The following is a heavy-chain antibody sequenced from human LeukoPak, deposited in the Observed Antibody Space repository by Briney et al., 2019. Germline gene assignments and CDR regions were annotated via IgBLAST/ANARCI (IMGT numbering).Heavy chain of an antibody. D-gene: IGHD6-19*01. CDR1: GFTFDDYA. Sequence: GGSLRLPCAAAGFTFDDYAMHWVRQAPGKGLEWVSTINWNSGRMEYADSVKGRFTISRDNAKNSLYLQMNSLRDEDTALYHCAKDGQRRAVSVVTYMDVWGKGTTVTVSS. CDR3: AKDGQRRAVSVVTYMDV. CDR2: INWNSGRM. J-gene: IGHJ6*03. V-gene: IGHV3-9*01.